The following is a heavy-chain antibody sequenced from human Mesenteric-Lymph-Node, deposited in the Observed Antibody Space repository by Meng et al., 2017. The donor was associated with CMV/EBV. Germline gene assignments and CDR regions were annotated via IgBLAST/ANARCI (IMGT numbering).Heavy chain of an antibody. J-gene: IGHJ6*02. V-gene: IGHV3-30*03. D-gene: IGHD2-15*01. CDR2: ISYDGSNK. CDR3: ARPQGYCSGGSCYLKYNYYYAMDV. Sequence: LEWVAVISYDGSNKGDSVKGRFTISRDKSKNTLFVQMNSLRAEDTAVYYCARPQGYCSGGSCYLKYNYYYAMDVWGQGTTVTVSS.